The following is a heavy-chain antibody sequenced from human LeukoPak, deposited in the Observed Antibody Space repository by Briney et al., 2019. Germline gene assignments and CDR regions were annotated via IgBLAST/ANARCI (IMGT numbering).Heavy chain of an antibody. Sequence: SEALSLTCTVSGGSISSGDHYWSWIRQPPGKGLEWIAYMYYSGSTYYNPSLKSRVTMSADTSKNQLSLKLSSVTAADTAVYYCAKPYYYDSRIDPWGQGILVTVSS. V-gene: IGHV4-30-4*01. CDR3: AKPYYYDSRIDP. CDR1: GGSISSGDHY. CDR2: MYYSGST. D-gene: IGHD3-22*01. J-gene: IGHJ5*02.